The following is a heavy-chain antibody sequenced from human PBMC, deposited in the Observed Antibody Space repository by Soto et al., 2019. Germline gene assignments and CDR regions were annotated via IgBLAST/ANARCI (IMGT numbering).Heavy chain of an antibody. D-gene: IGHD2-21*02. V-gene: IGHV4-39*01. CDR3: ARRVVVVTGGMDV. Sequence: PSLTMSLTCTVSDGSISSSSYYWGRIRQPPGKGLEWIGSIYYSGSTYYNPSFKSRVTISVDTSKNQFSLKLSSVTAADTAVYYCARRVVVVTGGMDVWGQGTTVTVSS. J-gene: IGHJ6*02. CDR1: DGSISSSSYY. CDR2: IYYSGST.